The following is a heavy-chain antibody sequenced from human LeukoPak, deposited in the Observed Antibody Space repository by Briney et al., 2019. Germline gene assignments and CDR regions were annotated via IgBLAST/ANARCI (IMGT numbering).Heavy chain of an antibody. D-gene: IGHD3-3*01. CDR3: ARESGPITIFGVATTDAFDI. CDR1: GGSISTYY. CDR2: IYYSVST. V-gene: IGHV4-59*01. J-gene: IGHJ3*02. Sequence: PSETLSLTCTVSGGSISTYYWSWIRRPPGKGLEWVGYIYYSVSTNYNPSLESRVTISVDTSKNQFSLKLSSVTAADTAVYYCARESGPITIFGVATTDAFDIWGQGTMVTVSS.